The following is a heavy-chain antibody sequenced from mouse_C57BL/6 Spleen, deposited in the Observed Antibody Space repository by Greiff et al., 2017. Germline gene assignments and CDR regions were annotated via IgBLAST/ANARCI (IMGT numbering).Heavy chain of an antibody. J-gene: IGHJ3*01. Sequence: VKLQESGPGLVQPSQSLSITCTVSGFSLTSYGVHWVRQSPGKGLEWLGVIWSGGSTDYNAAFISRLSISKDNSKSQVFFKMNSLQADDTAIYYCARTKDDGYYQAWFAYWGQGTLVTVSA. CDR1: GFSLTSYG. CDR3: ARTKDDGYYQAWFAY. D-gene: IGHD2-3*01. CDR2: IWSGGST. V-gene: IGHV2-2*01.